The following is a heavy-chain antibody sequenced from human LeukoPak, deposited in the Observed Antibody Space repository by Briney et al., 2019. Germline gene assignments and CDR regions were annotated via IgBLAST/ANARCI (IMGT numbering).Heavy chain of an antibody. CDR1: GGSISSAGYH. D-gene: IGHD1-26*01. J-gene: IGHJ4*02. Sequence: SETLSLTCTVSGGSISSAGYHWSWIRQPAGKGLEWIGRIYTSGSTNYNPSLKSRATISVDTSKNQFSLKLSSVTAADTAVYYCAGSGSYSKYWGQGTLVTVSS. V-gene: IGHV4-61*02. CDR2: IYTSGST. CDR3: AGSGSYSKY.